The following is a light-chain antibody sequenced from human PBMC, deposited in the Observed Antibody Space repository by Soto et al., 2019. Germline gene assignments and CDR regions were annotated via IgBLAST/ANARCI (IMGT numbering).Light chain of an antibody. J-gene: IGLJ3*02. V-gene: IGLV1-40*01. CDR3: QSYDSTLSGSWV. Sequence: QSVLTQPPSVSGAPGQRVTIACTGSSSNIGAGSDVHWYQQLPGTAPKLVIYANNNRPSGVPDRFSGSKSGTSASLAITGLQAEDEADYYCQSYDSTLSGSWVFGGGTKVTVL. CDR2: ANN. CDR1: SSNIGAGSD.